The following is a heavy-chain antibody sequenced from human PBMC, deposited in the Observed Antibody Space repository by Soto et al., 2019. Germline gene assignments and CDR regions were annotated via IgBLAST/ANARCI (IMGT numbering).Heavy chain of an antibody. CDR3: AKSVVDYYDSSCPDDAFDL. V-gene: IGHV3-23*01. CDR1: GFTFSSYA. J-gene: IGHJ3*01. Sequence: GGSLRLSCAASGFTFSSYAMSWVRQAPGKGLEWVSTISATGGSTFDADSVKGRFIISRDNSKNTLYLEMDSLSAEDTAVYYCAKSVVDYYDSSCPDDAFDLWGQGKMVTVSS. D-gene: IGHD3-22*01. CDR2: ISATGGST.